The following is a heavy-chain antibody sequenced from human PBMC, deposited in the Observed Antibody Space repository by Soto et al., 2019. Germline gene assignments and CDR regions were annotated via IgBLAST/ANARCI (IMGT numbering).Heavy chain of an antibody. Sequence: GSLRLSCSASGFIFGMHAMHWVRQAPGKGLESVASISDNGGSTYYPDSVRGRFTISREYSTNTLYLQMSSLRAEDTAVYYCVKDPATSGWYGFFQHWGQGTLVTVSS. CDR2: ISDNGGST. CDR3: VKDPATSGWYGFFQH. CDR1: GFIFGMHA. D-gene: IGHD6-19*01. V-gene: IGHV3-64D*06. J-gene: IGHJ1*01.